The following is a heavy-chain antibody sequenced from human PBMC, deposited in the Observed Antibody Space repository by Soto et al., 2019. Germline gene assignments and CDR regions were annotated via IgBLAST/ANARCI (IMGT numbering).Heavy chain of an antibody. CDR3: ARDFAGRITGTKELVWFDP. CDR2: IYTSGST. J-gene: IGHJ5*02. V-gene: IGHV4-4*07. D-gene: IGHD1-7*01. Sequence: SGSRYITCTVSGGSISSYVGSWMRQPAGKGLEWIGRIYTSGSTNDNPSLKSRVTMSVDTSKNQFCLKLSSVTAADTAVYYCARDFAGRITGTKELVWFDPWGQATLVTVHS. CDR1: GGSISSYV.